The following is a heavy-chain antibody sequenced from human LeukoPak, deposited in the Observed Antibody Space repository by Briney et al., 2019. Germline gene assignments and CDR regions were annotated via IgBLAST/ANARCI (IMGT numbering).Heavy chain of an antibody. CDR1: GFTFSSYA. J-gene: IGHJ4*02. Sequence: PGGSLRLSCAPSGFTFSSYAMSCGRHAPGEGVEWGSAICGSGGSTYYADSVKGGFTISRENSKNTLYLQMNSRRAEDTDVYYCAKAIGYCSGGSCYPFYYFDYWGQGTLVTVSS. CDR3: AKAIGYCSGGSCYPFYYFDY. V-gene: IGHV3-23*01. D-gene: IGHD2-15*01. CDR2: ICGSGGST.